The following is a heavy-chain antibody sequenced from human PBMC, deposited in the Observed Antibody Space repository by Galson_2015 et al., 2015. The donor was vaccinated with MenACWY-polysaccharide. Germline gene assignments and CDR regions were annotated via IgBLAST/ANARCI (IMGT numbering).Heavy chain of an antibody. J-gene: IGHJ6*02. CDR3: ARGQGDAIVRGVILNFYCYNGIDV. D-gene: IGHD3-10*01. CDR2: MNLYRGNT. V-gene: IGHV1-8*02. Sequence: SAQVSCRASGYTSTSYDINWGRLAPGQGLEWMGWMNLYRGNTGNAQKFQGRVTMTRNTTISKAYMELSSLRSEATAVYYCARGQGDAIVRGVILNFYCYNGIDVWGQGTTVTVSS. CDR1: GYTSTSYD.